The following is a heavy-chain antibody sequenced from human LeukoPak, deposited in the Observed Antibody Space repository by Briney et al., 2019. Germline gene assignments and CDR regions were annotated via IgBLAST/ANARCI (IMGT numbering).Heavy chain of an antibody. CDR2: INPHTGAA. D-gene: IGHD3-3*01. CDR1: GYTSIENY. Sequence: GASVKVSCKVSGYTSIENYIHWVRQAPGQGLEWMGLINPHTGAANYSQKFQGRVTMTRDTSISTAYMHLTRLKFDDTAVYYCARGKSGYSPWGQGTPVTVSS. V-gene: IGHV1-2*02. J-gene: IGHJ4*02. CDR3: ARGKSGYSP.